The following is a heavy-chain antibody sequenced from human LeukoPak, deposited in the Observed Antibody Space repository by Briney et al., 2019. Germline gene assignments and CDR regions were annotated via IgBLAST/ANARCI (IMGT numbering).Heavy chain of an antibody. CDR1: GFTFTNYA. Sequence: GGSPRLSCAASGFTFTNYAMSWVRQAPGKGLEWVSGMSGRGVSTYYADSVKGRFTISSDDSKNTLYLQMNSLRAEDTAIYYCAKDCNGGNCYIDYWGQGTLVTVAS. CDR2: MSGRGVST. J-gene: IGHJ4*02. CDR3: AKDCNGGNCYIDY. V-gene: IGHV3-23*01. D-gene: IGHD2-15*01.